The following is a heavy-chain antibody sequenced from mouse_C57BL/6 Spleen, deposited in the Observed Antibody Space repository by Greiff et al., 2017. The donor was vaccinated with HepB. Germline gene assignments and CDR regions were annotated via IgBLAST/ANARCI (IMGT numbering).Heavy chain of an antibody. CDR2: IHPNSGST. Sequence: QVQLQQPGAELVKPGASVKLSCKASGYTFTSYWMHWVKQRPGQGLEWIGMIHPNSGSTNYNEKFKSKATLTVDKSSSTAYMQLSSLTSEDSAVYYCATNYGSLYYAMDYWGQGTSVTVSS. D-gene: IGHD1-1*01. CDR1: GYTFTSYW. J-gene: IGHJ4*01. V-gene: IGHV1-64*01. CDR3: ATNYGSLYYAMDY.